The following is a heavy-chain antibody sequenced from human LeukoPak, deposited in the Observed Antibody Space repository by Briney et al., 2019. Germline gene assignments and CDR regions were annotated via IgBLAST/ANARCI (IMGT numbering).Heavy chain of an antibody. CDR2: IIPILGIA. J-gene: IGHJ4*02. CDR3: ARSGLGDPQSDY. D-gene: IGHD2-21*02. CDR1: GGTFSSYA. V-gene: IGHV1-69*04. Sequence: SVKVSCKASGGTFSSYAISWVRQAPGQGLEWMGRIIPILGIANYAQKFQGRVTITADKSTSTAYMELSSLRSEDTAVYYCARSGLGDPQSDYWGQGTLVTVSS.